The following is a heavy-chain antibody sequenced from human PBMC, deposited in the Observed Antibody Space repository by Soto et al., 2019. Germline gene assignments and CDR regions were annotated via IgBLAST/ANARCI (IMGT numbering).Heavy chain of an antibody. CDR2: ISGSGGST. Sequence: GGSLRLSCAASGFTFSSYAMSWVRQAPGKGLEWVSTISGSGGSTYYADSVKGRFTISRDNSKNMLYLQMNSLRAEDTAVYYCAKDQGGPLLQFGGYWGQGTLVTVSS. CDR1: GFTFSSYA. D-gene: IGHD3-10*01. J-gene: IGHJ4*02. CDR3: AKDQGGPLLQFGGY. V-gene: IGHV3-23*01.